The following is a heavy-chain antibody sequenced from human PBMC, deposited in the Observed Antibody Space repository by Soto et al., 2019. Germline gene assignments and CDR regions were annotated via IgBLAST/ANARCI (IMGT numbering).Heavy chain of an antibody. D-gene: IGHD6-13*01. CDR3: GRHPELIAEIGWFDP. CDR1: GFTFSSYS. J-gene: IGHJ5*02. V-gene: IGHV3-48*01. CDR2: ISSSSTI. Sequence: GGSLRLSCAASGFTFSSYSMNWVRQAPGKGLEWVSYISSSSTIYYADSVKGRFTISRDNAKNSLYLQMNSLRAEDTAVYYCGRHPELIAEIGWFDPWGQGTLVTVSS.